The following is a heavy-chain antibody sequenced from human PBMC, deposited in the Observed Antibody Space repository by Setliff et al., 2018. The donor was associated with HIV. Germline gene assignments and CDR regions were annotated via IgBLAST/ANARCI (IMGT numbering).Heavy chain of an antibody. D-gene: IGHD3-3*01. V-gene: IGHV1-69*13. CDR1: GGTFSNYA. Sequence: SVKVSCKASGGTFSNYAINWVRQAPGQGLECMGGIIPIFGTANYAQKFQGRVTITADESTSTVYMELSSLRSEDTAVYYCASWPDFWSGYPNYYYHQYMDVWGK. CDR3: ASWPDFWSGYPNYYYHQYMDV. J-gene: IGHJ6*03. CDR2: IIPIFGTA.